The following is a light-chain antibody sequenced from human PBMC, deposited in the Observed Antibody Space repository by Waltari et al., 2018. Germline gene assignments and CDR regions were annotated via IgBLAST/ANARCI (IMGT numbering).Light chain of an antibody. V-gene: IGLV1-51*01. CDR3: GTWDSSLSSVV. J-gene: IGLJ2*01. CDR1: SSNIGNNF. CDR2: DND. Sequence: QSVLTQPPSMSAAPGQRVTISCSGGSSNIGNNFFSWYQHVPGTAPEVVIYDNDKRPARIPDRFSGSKSGASATLGITGLQTGDEADYYCGTWDSSLSSVVFGGGTKLTVL.